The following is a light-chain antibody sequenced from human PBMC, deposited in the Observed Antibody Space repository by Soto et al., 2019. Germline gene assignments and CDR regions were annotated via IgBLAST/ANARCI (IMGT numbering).Light chain of an antibody. Sequence: DLVMTHSPDCLAVSLGEIAAINCKSSQMLLFSSNNKNYLAWYKQKPGQAPRLLIYGASNRATGIPDRLSGSASGTDFTLTISRLQPEDFAVYYCQQYGSSGTFGHGTKVDIK. J-gene: IGKJ1*01. CDR3: QQYGSSGT. CDR2: GAS. CDR1: QMLLFSSNNKNY. V-gene: IGKV4-1*01.